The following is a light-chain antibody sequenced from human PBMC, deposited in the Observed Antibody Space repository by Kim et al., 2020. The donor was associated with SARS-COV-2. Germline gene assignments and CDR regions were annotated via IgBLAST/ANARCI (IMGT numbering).Light chain of an antibody. J-gene: IGKJ1*01. Sequence: AIQMNQSPSSLSASVADRVTITCRASQGIRNDLAWYQQKPGKAPRLLIYAASNLQSGVPSRFSGSGSDTDFTLTISSLQPEDFATYYCVQDYNYPRTFGQGTKVDIK. V-gene: IGKV1-6*02. CDR1: QGIRND. CDR2: AAS. CDR3: VQDYNYPRT.